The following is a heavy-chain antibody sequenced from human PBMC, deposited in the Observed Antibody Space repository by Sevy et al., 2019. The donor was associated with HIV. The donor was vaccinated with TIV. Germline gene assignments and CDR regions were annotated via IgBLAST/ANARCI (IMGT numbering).Heavy chain of an antibody. CDR1: GFTFRTSG. D-gene: IGHD3-10*01. J-gene: IGHJ4*02. V-gene: IGHV3-30*18. CDR2: ISYDEAHK. Sequence: GGSLRLSCVTSGFTFRTSGMHWVRQSPGKGLEWVAVISYDEAHKNYAHSVKGRFSISKDNSKNTLYLQMSSMRTEDTAVYYCAKDYSAGITMVRGAYRARGDYFDYWGQGTLVTVSS. CDR3: AKDYSAGITMVRGAYRARGDYFDY.